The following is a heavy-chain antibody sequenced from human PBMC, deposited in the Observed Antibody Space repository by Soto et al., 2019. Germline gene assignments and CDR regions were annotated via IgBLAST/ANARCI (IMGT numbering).Heavy chain of an antibody. D-gene: IGHD2-15*01. CDR1: GGTISVGGNY. CDR2: IYHSGNT. Sequence: QVQLEESGPGLVKTSETLSLTCTVSGGTISVGGNYWTWIRQHPGKGLEWIGNIYHSGNTHYNPSLKSRLTISLVTSKNQFSLRLNSVTAADTAVYYCAREFGGYKNYYYYAVDVWGQGTAVTVSS. V-gene: IGHV4-31*03. CDR3: AREFGGYKNYYYYAVDV. J-gene: IGHJ6*02.